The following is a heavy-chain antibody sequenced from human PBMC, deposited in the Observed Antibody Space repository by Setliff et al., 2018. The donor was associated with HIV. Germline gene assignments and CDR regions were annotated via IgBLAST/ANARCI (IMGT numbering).Heavy chain of an antibody. J-gene: IGHJ3*01. V-gene: IGHV1-69*13. CDR3: ANPHDGGAFDV. CDR1: GGTFKNLA. Sequence: SVKVSCKASGGTFKNLAISWVRQAPGQGLEWMGGVIPSFATANYAQKFQGRITITADELTSTVYMDLNSLKSGDSAVYYCANPHDGGAFDVWGQGTALTVSS. CDR2: VIPSFATA. D-gene: IGHD1-1*01.